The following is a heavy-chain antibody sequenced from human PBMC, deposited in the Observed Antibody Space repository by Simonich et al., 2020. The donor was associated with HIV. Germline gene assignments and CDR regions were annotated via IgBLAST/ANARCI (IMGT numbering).Heavy chain of an antibody. CDR3: ARGPRTGDFDY. D-gene: IGHD7-27*01. Sequence: QVQLVQSGNEVKKPGASVKVSCRASGYTFTAYFIHWIRQAPGQGLGWMGWINPNSGGTNYAKKFQGRVTMTRDTSSSTDYMELSRLTSDDTAVYYCARGPRTGDFDYWGQGTLVTVSS. J-gene: IGHJ4*02. CDR1: GYTFTAYF. CDR2: INPNSGGT. V-gene: IGHV1-2*02.